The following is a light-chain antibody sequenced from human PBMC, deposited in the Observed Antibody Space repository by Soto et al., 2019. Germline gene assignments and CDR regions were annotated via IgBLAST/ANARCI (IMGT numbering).Light chain of an antibody. V-gene: IGKV3-11*01. Sequence: EIVLTQSPDTLSLSPGESAALSCRASQSVSRYLAWYQQKPGQTPRLLIYDASNRAAGIPARFSGSGSRTDFTLTISSLEPEDFAVYYCQQRSNWPLTFGGGTKVDIK. CDR1: QSVSRY. J-gene: IGKJ4*01. CDR2: DAS. CDR3: QQRSNWPLT.